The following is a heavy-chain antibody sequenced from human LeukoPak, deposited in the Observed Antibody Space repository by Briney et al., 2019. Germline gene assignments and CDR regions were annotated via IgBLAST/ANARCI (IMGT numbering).Heavy chain of an antibody. Sequence: GESLKISCKGSGYSFTSYWIGWVRQMPGKGLEWMGIIYPGDSDTRYSPSFQGQVTISADKSISTAYLQWSSLKASDTAMYYCARGRIAVAGTVSPAIDYWGQGTLVTVSS. CDR2: IYPGDSDT. CDR1: GYSFTSYW. V-gene: IGHV5-51*01. CDR3: ARGRIAVAGTVSPAIDY. J-gene: IGHJ4*02. D-gene: IGHD6-19*01.